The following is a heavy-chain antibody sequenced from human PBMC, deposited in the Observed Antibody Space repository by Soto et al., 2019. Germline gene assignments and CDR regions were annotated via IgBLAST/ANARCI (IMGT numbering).Heavy chain of an antibody. CDR1: GFTFSTYA. J-gene: IGHJ5*02. D-gene: IGHD4-17*01. CDR3: AKGRYGDYGWFDP. V-gene: IGHV3-23*01. CDR2: ISDSGGST. Sequence: EVQVFESGGGSVQPGGSLRLSCAASGFTFSTYAMSWVRQAPGKGLEWVSSISDSGGSTYYAESVKGRFTISRDNSKNTLYLQMHSLRAEDTAVYSCAKGRYGDYGWFDPWGQGTLVTVSS.